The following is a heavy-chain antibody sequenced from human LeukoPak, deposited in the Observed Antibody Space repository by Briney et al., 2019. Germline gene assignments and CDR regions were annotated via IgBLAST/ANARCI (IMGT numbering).Heavy chain of an antibody. CDR2: IYYSGST. Sequence: PSETLSLTCTASGGSVSRSPYYWGWIRQPPGKGLEWIGNIYYSGSTYYNPSLKSRVTISVDTSKNQFSLKLSSVTAADTAVYYCARGGSYYPSFDYWGQGTLVTVSS. V-gene: IGHV4-39*07. CDR1: GGSVSRSPYY. D-gene: IGHD1-26*01. CDR3: ARGGSYYPSFDY. J-gene: IGHJ4*02.